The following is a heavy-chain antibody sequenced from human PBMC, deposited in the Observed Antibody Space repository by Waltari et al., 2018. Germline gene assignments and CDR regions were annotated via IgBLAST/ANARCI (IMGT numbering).Heavy chain of an antibody. CDR3: ARDRSGTINSFDP. J-gene: IGHJ5*02. D-gene: IGHD1-26*01. CDR2: MFYSGTT. V-gene: IGHV4-39*07. Sequence: QLQLQESGPRLVKPAETLSLTCTVSGDSVSSGPYFWAWIRQPPGKGLEWLGSMFYSGTTYLNSSLKSRVTISVDTSKNQVSLQLKSVTAADTAVYFCARDRSGTINSFDPWGRGTLVTVSS. CDR1: GDSVSSGPYF.